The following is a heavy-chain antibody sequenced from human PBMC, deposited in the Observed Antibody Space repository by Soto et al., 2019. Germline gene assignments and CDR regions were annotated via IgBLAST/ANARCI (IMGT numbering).Heavy chain of an antibody. CDR3: AKDRRPVAGTFDY. CDR2: ISGSGGST. V-gene: IGHV3-23*01. Sequence: GGSLRLSCAASGFTFSSYAMSWVRRAPGKGLEWVSAISGSGGSTNYADSVQGRFTISRDNSKNTLYLQMNSLGAEDTAVYYCAKDRRPVAGTFDYWGQGTLVTVSS. CDR1: GFTFSSYA. J-gene: IGHJ4*02. D-gene: IGHD6-19*01.